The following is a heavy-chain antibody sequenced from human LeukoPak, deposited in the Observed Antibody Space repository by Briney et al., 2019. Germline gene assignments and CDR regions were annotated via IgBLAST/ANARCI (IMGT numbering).Heavy chain of an antibody. J-gene: IGHJ4*02. V-gene: IGHV3-13*01. CDR2: IGTAGDT. CDR1: GFTFSSYD. CDR3: AKGGSSSPRSTFDY. Sequence: PGGSLRLSCAASGFTFSSYDMHWVRHATGKGLEWVSAIGTAGDTYYPGSVKGRFTISRENAKNTVYLQMNSLRAEDTAVYYCAKGGSSSPRSTFDYWGQGTLLTVSS. D-gene: IGHD6-13*01.